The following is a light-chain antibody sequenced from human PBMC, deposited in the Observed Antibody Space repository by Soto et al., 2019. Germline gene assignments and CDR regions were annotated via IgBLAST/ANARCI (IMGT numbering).Light chain of an antibody. CDR1: QSVTSNY. V-gene: IGKV3-20*01. Sequence: EIVLTQSPGTLSVSSGESATLSCRASQSVTSNYVAWYQQKPGLPPRLLIFGASNRATGIPDRFSGGVSGTDFTLTISRLEPEDFALYICQQYGSSPYTFGLGTRLEIK. CDR2: GAS. J-gene: IGKJ5*01. CDR3: QQYGSSPYT.